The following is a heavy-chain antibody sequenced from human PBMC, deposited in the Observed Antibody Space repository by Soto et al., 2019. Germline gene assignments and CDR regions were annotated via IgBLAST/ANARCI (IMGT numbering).Heavy chain of an antibody. J-gene: IGHJ4*02. CDR2: IKSNSDGGTT. V-gene: IGHV3-15*07. CDR1: GLTFNKDW. CDR3: TTDGAQIAAAGTGGLYFDY. D-gene: IGHD6-13*01. Sequence: GGSLRLSCAASGLTFNKDWMNWVRQAPGKGLEWVGRIKSNSDGGTTDYAAPVKGRFTISRDDSKNTLYLQMNSLKTEDTAVYFCTTDGAQIAAAGTGGLYFDYWGQGTVVTVSS.